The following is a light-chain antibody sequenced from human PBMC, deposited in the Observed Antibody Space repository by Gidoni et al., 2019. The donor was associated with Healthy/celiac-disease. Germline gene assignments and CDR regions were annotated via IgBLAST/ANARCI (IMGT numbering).Light chain of an antibody. CDR1: QGISNY. CDR2: AAS. CDR3: QKYNSAPPLT. V-gene: IGKV1-27*01. Sequence: IQLTQSPSSLSASVGDRVTITCRASQGISNYLAWYQQKPGKVPKLLIYAASTLQSGVPSRFSGSGSGTDFTLTISSLQPEDVATYYCQKYNSAPPLTFGGGTKVEIK. J-gene: IGKJ4*01.